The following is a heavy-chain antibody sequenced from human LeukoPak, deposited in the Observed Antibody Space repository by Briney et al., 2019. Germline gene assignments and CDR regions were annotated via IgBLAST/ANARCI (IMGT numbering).Heavy chain of an antibody. Sequence: GGSLRLSCAGSGFTFSRYWLNWVRQAPGKGLEWVANMNQDGSEIYYLDSVKGRFTISRDNAKNSVYLQMNSLRAEDTAVYYCARESYNSGIDYWGQGTLVTVSS. V-gene: IGHV3-7*03. CDR3: ARESYNSGIDY. D-gene: IGHD6-19*01. CDR1: GFTFSRYW. J-gene: IGHJ4*02. CDR2: MNQDGSEI.